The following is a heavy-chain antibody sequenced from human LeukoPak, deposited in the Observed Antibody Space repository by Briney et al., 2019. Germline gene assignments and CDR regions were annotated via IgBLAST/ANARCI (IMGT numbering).Heavy chain of an antibody. J-gene: IGHJ5*02. CDR3: ASSSTVTTRKSWFDP. V-gene: IGHV4-31*03. CDR2: IYYSGST. CDR1: GGSISSGGYY. D-gene: IGHD4-17*01. Sequence: SETLSLTCTVSGGSISSGGYYWSWIRQHPGKGLERIGYIYYSGSTYYNPSLKSRVTISVDTSKNQFSLKLSSVTAADTAVYYCASSSTVTTRKSWFDPWGQGTLVTVSS.